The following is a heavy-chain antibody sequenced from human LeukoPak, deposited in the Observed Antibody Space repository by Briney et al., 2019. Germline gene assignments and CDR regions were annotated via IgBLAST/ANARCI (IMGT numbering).Heavy chain of an antibody. CDR2: INPNSGGT. D-gene: IGHD1-26*01. V-gene: IGHV1-2*02. J-gene: IGHJ4*02. CDR1: GYTFTGYY. CDR3: ARVKKYSGSYSGFDY. Sequence: EASVKVSCTASGYTFTGYYMHWVRQAPGQGLEWMGWINPNSGGTNYAQKFQGRVTMTRDTSISTAYMELSRLRSDDTAVYYCARVKKYSGSYSGFDYWGQGTLVTVSS.